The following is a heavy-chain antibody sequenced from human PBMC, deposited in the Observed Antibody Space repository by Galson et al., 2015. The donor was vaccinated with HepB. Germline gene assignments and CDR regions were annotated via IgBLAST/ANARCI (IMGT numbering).Heavy chain of an antibody. CDR2: ISSDSKTI. J-gene: IGHJ6*02. V-gene: IGHV3-48*04. D-gene: IGHD3-16*01. CDR1: ESIFSRYS. CDR3: AMTLRVYYYGMDV. Sequence: SLRLSCAGSESIFSRYSMNWVRQAPGKGPEWLALISSDSKTIYYADSVRGQFTISRDNAKNSLYLQMNNLRAEDTAVYYCAMTLRVYYYGMDVWGQGTTVSVSS.